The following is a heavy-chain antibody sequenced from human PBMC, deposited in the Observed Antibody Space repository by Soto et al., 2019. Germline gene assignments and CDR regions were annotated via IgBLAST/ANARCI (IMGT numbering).Heavy chain of an antibody. Sequence: WSLRLSCAGSGFNFRSYAMSWVRQTPGKGLEWVSSISGSGTSTYYADSVRGRFTISRDNSKNTLYLQMNSLRAEDTAIYYCAKAPKDKYYYGMDVWGQGTTVTVSS. CDR1: GFNFRSYA. CDR2: ISGSGTST. D-gene: IGHD2-15*01. J-gene: IGHJ6*02. CDR3: AKAPKDKYYYGMDV. V-gene: IGHV3-23*01.